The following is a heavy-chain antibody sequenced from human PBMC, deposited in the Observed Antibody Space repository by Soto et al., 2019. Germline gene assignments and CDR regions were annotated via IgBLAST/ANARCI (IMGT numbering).Heavy chain of an antibody. J-gene: IGHJ4*02. CDR2: ISGSGSST. CDR1: GFTFSNYA. D-gene: IGHD3-3*01. CDR3: AKDRVGGERYFDY. Sequence: EVQLVESGGGLIQPGGSLRLSCAASGFTFSNYAMSWVRQAPGKGLEWVSGISGSGSSTSYADSVKGRFTISRDNSKNTLYLQMNSLRAEDTAVYYCAKDRVGGERYFDYWGQGTLVTVSS. V-gene: IGHV3-23*04.